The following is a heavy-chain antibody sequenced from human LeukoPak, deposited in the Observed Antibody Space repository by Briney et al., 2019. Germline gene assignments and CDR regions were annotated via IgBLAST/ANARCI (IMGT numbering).Heavy chain of an antibody. Sequence: PGGSLRLSCAAPGFTFSSYAMHWVRQAPGKGLEWVAVISYDGSNKYYADSVKGRFTISRDNSKNTLYLQMNSLRAEDTAVYYCARYNINFDYWGQGTLVTVSS. CDR3: ARYNINFDY. J-gene: IGHJ4*02. CDR2: ISYDGSNK. CDR1: GFTFSSYA. V-gene: IGHV3-30*04. D-gene: IGHD3-9*01.